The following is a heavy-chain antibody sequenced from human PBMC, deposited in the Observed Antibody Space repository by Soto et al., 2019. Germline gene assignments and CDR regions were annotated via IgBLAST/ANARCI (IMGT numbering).Heavy chain of an antibody. J-gene: IGHJ4*02. CDR2: IWYDGSNK. Sequence: PGGSLRLSCAASGFTFSSYGMHRVRQAPGKGLEWVAVIWYDGSNKYYADSVKGRFTISRDNSKNTLYLQMNSLRAEDTAVYYCARDQGRGYSYGFDYWGQGTLVTVSS. D-gene: IGHD5-18*01. CDR3: ARDQGRGYSYGFDY. V-gene: IGHV3-33*01. CDR1: GFTFSSYG.